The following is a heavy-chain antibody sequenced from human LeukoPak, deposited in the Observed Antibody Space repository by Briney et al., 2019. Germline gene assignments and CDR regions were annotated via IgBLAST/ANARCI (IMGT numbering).Heavy chain of an antibody. CDR1: GGSFSCYY. V-gene: IGHV4-34*01. Sequence: PSETLSLTCAVYGGSFSCYYWSWIRQAPGKGLEWIGEINHSGSTNYNPSLKSRVTISVDTSKNQFSLKLSSVTAADTAVYYCARVSGYSYGYPDYWGQGTLVTVSS. D-gene: IGHD5-18*01. CDR2: INHSGST. J-gene: IGHJ4*02. CDR3: ARVSGYSYGYPDY.